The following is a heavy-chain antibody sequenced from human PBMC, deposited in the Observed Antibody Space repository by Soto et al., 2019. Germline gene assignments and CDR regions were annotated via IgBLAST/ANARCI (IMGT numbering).Heavy chain of an antibody. V-gene: IGHV4-31*01. CDR3: ARGSFWSGYLRSNWFDP. D-gene: IGHD3-3*01. CDR1: GDSISSGGYY. Sequence: QVQLQESGPGLVKPSQTLSLTCTVSGDSISSGGYYWSWIRQHPGKGLEWIGYIYFSGSTYYNPSLQSPVTLPVETSKNQFSLKLSSVTAADTAVYYCARGSFWSGYLRSNWFDPWGQGTLVTVSS. CDR2: IYFSGST. J-gene: IGHJ5*02.